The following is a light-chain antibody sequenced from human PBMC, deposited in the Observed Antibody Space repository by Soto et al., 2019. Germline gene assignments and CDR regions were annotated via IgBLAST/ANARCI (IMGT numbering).Light chain of an antibody. J-gene: IGLJ1*01. CDR1: SSDVGSSNG. Sequence: QSALTQPPSVSGSPGQSVAISCTGTSSDVGSSNGVSWYQQPPGTAPKLMIYDVSNRPSGVPDRFSGSKSGNTASLTISGLQAEDEADYYCSSYTSISTYVFGTGTKVTVL. CDR2: DVS. V-gene: IGLV2-18*02. CDR3: SSYTSISTYV.